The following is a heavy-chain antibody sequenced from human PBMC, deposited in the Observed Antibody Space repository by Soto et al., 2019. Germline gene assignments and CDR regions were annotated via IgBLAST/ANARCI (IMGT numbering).Heavy chain of an antibody. CDR3: ARDLKEDGLTNWFDP. V-gene: IGHV1-18*04. CDR1: GYTFTSYG. CDR2: ISADNGNT. J-gene: IGHJ5*02. D-gene: IGHD2-8*01. Sequence: QVQLVQSGAEVKKPGASVKVSCKASGYTFTSYGISWVRQAPGQGLEWMGWISADNGNTNYAQKRQGRVTMTTDTSTSTAYMELRSLRSDDTAVYYCARDLKEDGLTNWFDPWGQGTLVTVSS.